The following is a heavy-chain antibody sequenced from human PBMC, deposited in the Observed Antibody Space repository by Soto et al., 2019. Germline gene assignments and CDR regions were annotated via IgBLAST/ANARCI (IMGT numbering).Heavy chain of an antibody. CDR1: GYTFTSYG. J-gene: IGHJ4*02. CDR3: ARGLIVVVVAATCPDY. Sequence: ASVKVSCKASGYTFTSYGISWVRQAPGQGLEWMGWINPNSGGTNYAQKFQGRVTMTRDTSISTAYMELSRLRSDDTAVYYCARGLIVVVVAATCPDYWGQGTLVTVSS. V-gene: IGHV1-2*02. D-gene: IGHD2-15*01. CDR2: INPNSGGT.